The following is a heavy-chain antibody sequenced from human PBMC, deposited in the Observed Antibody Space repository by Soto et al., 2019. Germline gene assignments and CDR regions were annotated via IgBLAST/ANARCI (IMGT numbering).Heavy chain of an antibody. CDR2: IYYTGYT. Sequence: PPQTLSLTCAVSGGSVSSGKYFWSWIRQPPGKGLEGIGYIYYTGYTNFNPSLKSRVTISVDTSKTQFSLKLSSVTAADTAVYYCARTHYYDSSPLLLWGKGTLVTVSS. J-gene: IGHJ4*02. D-gene: IGHD3-22*01. CDR1: GGSVSSGKYF. V-gene: IGHV4-61*01. CDR3: ARTHYYDSSPLLL.